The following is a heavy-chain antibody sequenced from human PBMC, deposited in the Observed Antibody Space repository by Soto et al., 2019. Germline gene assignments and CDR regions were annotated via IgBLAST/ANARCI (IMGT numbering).Heavy chain of an antibody. Sequence: QITLKESGPTLVKPTQTLTLTCTFSGFSLSTSGVGVGWIRQPPGKALEWLALIYWDDDKRYSPSLKSRLTTTKVTSEHPVVVTMTNKDPVDTATYCSAQRRVVYGDYDVWGGSMDVWGRGTTVTVSS. CDR3: AQRRVVYGDYDVWGGSMDV. D-gene: IGHD4-17*01. J-gene: IGHJ6*02. V-gene: IGHV2-5*02. CDR1: GFSLSTSGVG. CDR2: IYWDDDK.